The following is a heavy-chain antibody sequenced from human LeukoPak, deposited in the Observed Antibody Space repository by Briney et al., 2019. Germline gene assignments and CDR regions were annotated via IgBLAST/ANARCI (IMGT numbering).Heavy chain of an antibody. Sequence: EASVKVSCKASGYTFTSYYMHWVRQAPGQGLEWMGIINPSGGSTSYAQKFQGRVTMTRGMSTSTVYMELSSLRSEGTAVYYCARASSGWYVWFDYWGQGTLVTVSS. J-gene: IGHJ4*02. CDR2: INPSGGST. CDR1: GYTFTSYY. CDR3: ARASSGWYVWFDY. V-gene: IGHV1-46*01. D-gene: IGHD6-19*01.